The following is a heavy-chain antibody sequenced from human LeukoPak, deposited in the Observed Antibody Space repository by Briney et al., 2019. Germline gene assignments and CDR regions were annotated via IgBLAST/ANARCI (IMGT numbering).Heavy chain of an antibody. Sequence: ASVKVSCKASGGTFSSYAISWVRQAPGQGLEWMGGIIPIFGTANYAQKFQGRVTITTDESTSTAYMELSSLRSEDTAVYYCARVGGSGSREDYWGQGTPVTVSS. V-gene: IGHV1-69*05. CDR3: ARVGGSGSREDY. D-gene: IGHD3-10*01. J-gene: IGHJ4*02. CDR2: IIPIFGTA. CDR1: GGTFSSYA.